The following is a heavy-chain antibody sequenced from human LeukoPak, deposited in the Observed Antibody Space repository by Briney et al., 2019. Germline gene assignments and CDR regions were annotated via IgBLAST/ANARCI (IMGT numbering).Heavy chain of an antibody. J-gene: IGHJ4*02. CDR1: GFTFSSYA. V-gene: IGHV3-23*01. CDR2: ISGSGDNT. D-gene: IGHD3-22*01. Sequence: GGSLRLSCAASGFTFSSYAMSWVRQAPGKGLEWVSGISGSGDNTYYADSVKGRFTISRDNSKNTLYVQVYSLGTEDTAAYYCAKGSYYDSSGSFYFDYWGQGTLVTVSS. CDR3: AKGSYYDSSGSFYFDY.